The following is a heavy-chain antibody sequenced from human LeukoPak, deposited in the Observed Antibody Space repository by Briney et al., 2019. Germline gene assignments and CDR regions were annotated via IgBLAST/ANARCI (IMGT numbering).Heavy chain of an antibody. CDR2: IKRDGSEK. J-gene: IGHJ4*02. CDR1: GFTFSTYW. Sequence: GVSLRLSCAASGFTFSTYWMSWVRQAPGKGLECVANIKRDGSEKYYVDSVKGRFTIFRDDAKSSLYLQMNSLRAEDTAVHFCARVYTGNRWHFDYWGQGTLVTVSS. CDR3: ARVYTGNRWHFDY. D-gene: IGHD2-2*02. V-gene: IGHV3-7*03.